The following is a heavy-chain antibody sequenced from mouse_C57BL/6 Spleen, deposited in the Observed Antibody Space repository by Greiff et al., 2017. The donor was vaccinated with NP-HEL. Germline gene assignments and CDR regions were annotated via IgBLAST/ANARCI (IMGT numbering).Heavy chain of an antibody. J-gene: IGHJ4*01. CDR1: GYAFSSYW. V-gene: IGHV1-80*01. Sequence: QVQLQQSGAELVKPGASVKISCKASGYAFSSYWMNWVKQRPGKGLEWIGQIYPGDGDTNYNGKFKGKATLTADKSSSTAYMQLSSLTSEDSAVYFCARRDGNYYAMDYWGQGTSVTVSS. D-gene: IGHD2-1*01. CDR2: IYPGDGDT. CDR3: ARRDGNYYAMDY.